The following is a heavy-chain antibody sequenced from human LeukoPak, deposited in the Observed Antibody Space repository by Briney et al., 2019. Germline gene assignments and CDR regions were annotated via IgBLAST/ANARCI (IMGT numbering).Heavy chain of an antibody. J-gene: IGHJ2*01. D-gene: IGHD5-18*01. Sequence: GASVKVSCKASGGTFGSYVISWVRQAPGQGLEWMGGIIPPFGTAHYAQKFQGRLTITADESTSTVYMEMSSLRSEDTAMYYCAKEGDTALATGYLNLWGRGTLVTVSA. CDR2: IIPPFGTA. CDR1: GGTFGSYV. CDR3: AKEGDTALATGYLNL. V-gene: IGHV1-69*13.